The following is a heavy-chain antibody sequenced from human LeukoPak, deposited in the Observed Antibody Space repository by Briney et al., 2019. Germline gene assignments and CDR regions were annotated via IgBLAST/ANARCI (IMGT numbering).Heavy chain of an antibody. V-gene: IGHV3-30*18. J-gene: IGHJ6*02. CDR1: GFTFSSYG. CDR3: AKDRAFTGPGERVYYYGMDV. Sequence: GGSLRLSCAASGFTFSSYGMHWVRQAPGKGLEWVAVISYDGSNKYYADSVKGRFTISRDNSKNTLYLQMNSLRAEDTAVYYCAKDRAFTGPGERVYYYGMDVWGQGTTVTVSS. D-gene: IGHD2-21*01. CDR2: ISYDGSNK.